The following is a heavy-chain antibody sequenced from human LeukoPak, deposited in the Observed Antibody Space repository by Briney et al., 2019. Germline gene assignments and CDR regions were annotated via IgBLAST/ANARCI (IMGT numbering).Heavy chain of an antibody. J-gene: IGHJ4*02. CDR2: ISAYNGNT. D-gene: IGHD6-13*01. V-gene: IGHV1-18*01. CDR1: GYTFTSYG. Sequence: ASVKVSCKASGYTFTSYGISWVRQAPGQGLEWMGWISAYNGNTNYAQKLQGRATMTTDTSTSTAYMELRSLRSDDTAVYYCARDSSLNIAAAGTFDYWGQGTLVTVSS. CDR3: ARDSSLNIAAAGTFDY.